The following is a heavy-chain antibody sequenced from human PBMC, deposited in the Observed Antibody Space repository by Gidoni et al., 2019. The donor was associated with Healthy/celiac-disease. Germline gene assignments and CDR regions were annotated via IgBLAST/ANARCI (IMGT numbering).Heavy chain of an antibody. J-gene: IGHJ6*03. CDR1: GFTFSNAW. CDR2: IKSKTDGGTT. Sequence: EVQLVESGGGLVKPGGSLRLSCAASGFTFSNAWMSWVRQAPGKGLEWVGRIKSKTDGGTTDYAAPVKGRFTISRDDSKNTLYLQMNSLKTEDTAVYYCTTEEDMVRGVIPKGNKRVTYYYYYMDVWGKGTTVTVSS. V-gene: IGHV3-15*01. D-gene: IGHD3-10*01. CDR3: TTEEDMVRGVIPKGNKRVTYYYYYMDV.